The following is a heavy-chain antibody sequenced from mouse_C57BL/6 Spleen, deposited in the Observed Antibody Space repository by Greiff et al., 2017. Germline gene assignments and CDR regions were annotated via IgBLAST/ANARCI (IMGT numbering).Heavy chain of an antibody. CDR2: INPNNGGT. CDR3: AREYYGSRGGYAMDY. D-gene: IGHD1-1*01. V-gene: IGHV1-18*01. J-gene: IGHJ4*01. CDR1: GYTFTDYN. Sequence: EVKVVESGPELVKPGASVKIPCKASGYTFTDYNMDWVKQSHGKSLEWIGDINPNNGGTIYNQKFKGKATLTVDKSSSTAYMELRSLTSDDTAVYYCAREYYGSRGGYAMDYWGQGTSVTVSS.